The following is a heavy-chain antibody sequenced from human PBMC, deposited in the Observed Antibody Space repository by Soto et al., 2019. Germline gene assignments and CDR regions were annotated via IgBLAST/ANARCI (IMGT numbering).Heavy chain of an antibody. CDR1: GCSISSSNW. D-gene: IGHD5-12*01. V-gene: IGHV4-4*02. J-gene: IGHJ4*02. CDR2: IYHSGST. Sequence: QVQLQESGPGLVKPSGTLSLTCAVSGCSISSSNWWSWVRQPPGKGLEWIGEIYHSGSTNYNPSLKRRVTISVDKTKNQFSQKLSSVAAADTAVYYCARGGGERAYRSWGQGTLVTVSS. CDR3: ARGGGERAYRS.